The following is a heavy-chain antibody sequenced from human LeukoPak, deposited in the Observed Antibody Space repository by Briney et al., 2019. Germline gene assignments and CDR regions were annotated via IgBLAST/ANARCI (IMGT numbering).Heavy chain of an antibody. CDR3: ARDPGQYGSGARGGFDI. D-gene: IGHD3-10*01. CDR1: GGSMRSYY. V-gene: IGHV4-4*07. CDR2: IYSSGST. J-gene: IGHJ3*02. Sequence: SETLSLTCTVSGGSMRSYYWSWIRQPAGKGLEWIGRIYSSGSTNHSPSLKSRVTMSVATSKNQFSLKLRSVTAADTAVYCARDPGQYGSGARGGFDIWGQGTMVSVSS.